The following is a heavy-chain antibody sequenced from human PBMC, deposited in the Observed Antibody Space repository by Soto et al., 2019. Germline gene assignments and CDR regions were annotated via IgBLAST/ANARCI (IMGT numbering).Heavy chain of an antibody. D-gene: IGHD6-6*01. CDR3: ARGGSSSRAYGMDV. Sequence: GSLRLSCAASGFAVNSNYMSWVRQAPGKGLGWVSVFYIGGSTYYTDSVKGRFTISRDNSKNTLYLQMNSLRAEDTAVYYCARGGSSSRAYGMDVWGQGTTVTSP. J-gene: IGHJ6*02. V-gene: IGHV3-53*01. CDR2: FYIGGST. CDR1: GFAVNSNY.